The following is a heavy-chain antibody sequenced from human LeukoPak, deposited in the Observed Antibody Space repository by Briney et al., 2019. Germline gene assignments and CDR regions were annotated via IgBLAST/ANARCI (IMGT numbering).Heavy chain of an antibody. CDR1: VDTLTGYY. CDR3: ASVPTDYGDYLGAFDI. D-gene: IGHD4-17*01. J-gene: IGHJ3*02. Sequence: ASVKVSCMASVDTLTGYYIHWGPPAPGQGLEWMGRINPNSEGTIYAQKPQGRVTMTRDTSISTASMDQRRLRSDDTAVYYCASVPTDYGDYLGAFDIWGQGTMVTVSS. V-gene: IGHV1-2*02. CDR2: INPNSEGT.